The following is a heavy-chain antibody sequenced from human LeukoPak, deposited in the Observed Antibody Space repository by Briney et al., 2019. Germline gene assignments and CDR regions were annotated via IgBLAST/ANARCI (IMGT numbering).Heavy chain of an antibody. V-gene: IGHV4-34*01. CDR1: GGSYSGYH. CDR2: INRSGST. Sequence: SETLSLTCAVYGGSYSGYHWSWIRQPPGKGLEWIGEINRSGSTKYNPSLKSRVTISLDTSKNQFSLKLSSVASADTAVYYCTPYTTGNFGFDYWGQGTLVTVSS. CDR3: TPYTTGNFGFDY. D-gene: IGHD6-19*01. J-gene: IGHJ4*02.